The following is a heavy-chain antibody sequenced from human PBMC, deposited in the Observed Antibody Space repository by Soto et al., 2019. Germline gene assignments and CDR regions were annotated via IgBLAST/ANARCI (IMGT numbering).Heavy chain of an antibody. Sequence: QVQLQESGPGLVKPSETLSLTCTVSGGTISSWYWSWIRQPPGKGLEWIGYIYYSGSTNCNPSLKSRLTISVHTSKNQFSLKLSSVTAADTAVYYCARRYGSAIDYWGQGTLVTVSS. CDR3: ARRYGSAIDY. D-gene: IGHD1-26*01. V-gene: IGHV4-59*08. J-gene: IGHJ4*02. CDR1: GGTISSWY. CDR2: IYYSGST.